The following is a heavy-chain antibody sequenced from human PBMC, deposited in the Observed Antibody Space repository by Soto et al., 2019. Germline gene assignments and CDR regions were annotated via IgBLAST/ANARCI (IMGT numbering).Heavy chain of an antibody. CDR1: GGSISSGNYY. CDR2: IYYSGST. CDR3: ASTYYNASSGPFDY. D-gene: IGHD3-22*01. V-gene: IGHV4-31*03. Sequence: QVQLQESGPGLVKPSQTLSLTCTVSGGSISSGNYYWSWIRQHPGKGLEWIGYIYYSGSTYYNPSLKTRVTRSVDSSKNQFPLKMSSLTAADTAVYYCASTYYNASSGPFDYWGQGTLVTVSS. J-gene: IGHJ4*02.